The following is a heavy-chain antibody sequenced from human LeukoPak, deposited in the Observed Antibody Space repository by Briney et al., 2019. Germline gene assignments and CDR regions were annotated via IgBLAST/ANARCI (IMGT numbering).Heavy chain of an antibody. D-gene: IGHD5-18*01. CDR1: GFTFSNAC. CDR2: IKGKTGGGTT. Sequence: GGSLRLSCAASGFTFSNACMSWVRQAPGKGLEWVGHIKGKTGGGTTDYAAPVQGRFTISRDDSKNTLFLQMNSLKTEDTAVYYCTTGTWIQLWLADYWGQGTLVTVSS. J-gene: IGHJ4*02. CDR3: TTGTWIQLWLADY. V-gene: IGHV3-15*01.